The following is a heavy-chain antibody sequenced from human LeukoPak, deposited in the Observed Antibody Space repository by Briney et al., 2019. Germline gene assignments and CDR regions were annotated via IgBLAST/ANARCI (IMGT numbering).Heavy chain of an antibody. D-gene: IGHD1-1*01. Sequence: GGSLRLSCAASGFIFDDYDMNWVRQAPGKGLVWVSRINSDGSSTNYADSVKGRFTISRDNAKNTLYLQMNSLRAEDTAVYYCASSTTGTTISYYYYMDVWGKGTTVTISS. CDR2: INSDGSST. V-gene: IGHV3-74*01. J-gene: IGHJ6*03. CDR3: ASSTTGTTISYYYYMDV. CDR1: GFIFDDYD.